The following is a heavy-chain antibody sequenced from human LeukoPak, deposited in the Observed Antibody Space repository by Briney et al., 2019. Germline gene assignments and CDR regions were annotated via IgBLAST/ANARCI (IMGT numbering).Heavy chain of an antibody. J-gene: IGHJ4*02. Sequence: PGGSLRLSCAASGFTFSSYWMHWVRQAPGKGLVWVSRINSDGSSTNYADSVKGRFTISRGNAKNTLYLQVKSLRAEDTAVYYCARGPSGWGSHDSWGQGTLVTVSS. CDR1: GFTFSSYW. V-gene: IGHV3-74*01. D-gene: IGHD7-27*01. CDR3: ARGPSGWGSHDS. CDR2: INSDGSST.